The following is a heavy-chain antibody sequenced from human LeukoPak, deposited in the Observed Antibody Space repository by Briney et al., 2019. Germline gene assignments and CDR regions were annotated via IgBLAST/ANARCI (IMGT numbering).Heavy chain of an antibody. D-gene: IGHD2-2*01. CDR3: AAASVPAPRPDY. V-gene: IGHV3-21*01. CDR2: ISSSSSYK. Sequence: KSGGSLRLSCAASGFTFSTYSMNWVRQAPGKGLEWVSSISSSSSYKYYADSLKGRFTISRDNAKNSLYLQMNSLRAEDTAVYYCAAASVPAPRPDYRGQGTLVTVSS. J-gene: IGHJ4*02. CDR1: GFTFSTYS.